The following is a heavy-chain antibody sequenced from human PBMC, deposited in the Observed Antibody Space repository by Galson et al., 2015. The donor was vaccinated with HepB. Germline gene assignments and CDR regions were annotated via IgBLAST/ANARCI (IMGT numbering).Heavy chain of an antibody. V-gene: IGHV3-21*01. CDR1: GFTFSSYS. D-gene: IGHD3-16*01. Sequence: SLRLSCAASGFTFSSYSMNWVRQAPGKGLEWVSSISSSSSYIYYADSVKGRFTISRDNAKNSLYLQMNSLRAEDTAVYYCARDWAPGGDAFDIWGQGTMVTVSS. CDR3: ARDWAPGGDAFDI. CDR2: ISSSSSYI. J-gene: IGHJ3*02.